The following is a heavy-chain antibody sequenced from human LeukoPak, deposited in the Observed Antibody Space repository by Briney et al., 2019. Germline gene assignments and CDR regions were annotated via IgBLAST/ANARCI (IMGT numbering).Heavy chain of an antibody. CDR1: GGTFSSYA. Sequence: SVKVSCKASGGTFSSYAISWVRQAPGQGLEWMGGIIPIFGTANYAQKFQGRVTITADKSTSTAYMELSSLRSEDTAVYYCAREAAAGKNYYYYYMDVWGKGTTVTVSS. V-gene: IGHV1-69*06. J-gene: IGHJ6*03. CDR3: AREAAAGKNYYYYYMDV. CDR2: IIPIFGTA. D-gene: IGHD6-13*01.